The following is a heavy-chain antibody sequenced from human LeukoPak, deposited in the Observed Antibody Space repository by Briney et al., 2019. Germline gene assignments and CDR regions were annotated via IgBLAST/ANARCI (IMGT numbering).Heavy chain of an antibody. J-gene: IGHJ4*02. CDR2: ITPIFGTA. CDR1: GGTFSSYA. V-gene: IGHV1-69*05. Sequence: GSSVKVSCKASGGTFSSYAISWVRQAPGQGFEGRGGITPIFGTANYAQKFQGRVTITTDESTSTAYMELSSLRSEDTAVYYCASNTYYDFWSGYLTGYYFDYWGQGTLVTVSS. D-gene: IGHD3-3*01. CDR3: ASNTYYDFWSGYLTGYYFDY.